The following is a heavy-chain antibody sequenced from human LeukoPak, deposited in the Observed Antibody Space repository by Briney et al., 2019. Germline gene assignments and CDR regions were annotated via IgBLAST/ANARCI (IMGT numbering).Heavy chain of an antibody. Sequence: PSETLSLTCAVSGGSTSSSNWWSWVRQPPGKGLAWIGEIYHSGSTNYNPSLKSRVTISVDKSKNQFSLKLSSVTAADTAVYYCASYGSGSYPGPGYWGQGTLVTVSS. D-gene: IGHD3-10*01. CDR3: ASYGSGSYPGPGY. CDR2: IYHSGST. J-gene: IGHJ4*02. CDR1: GGSTSSSNW. V-gene: IGHV4-4*02.